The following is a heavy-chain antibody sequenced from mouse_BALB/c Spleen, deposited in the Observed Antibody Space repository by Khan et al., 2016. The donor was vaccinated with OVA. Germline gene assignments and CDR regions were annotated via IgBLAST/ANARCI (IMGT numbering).Heavy chain of an antibody. CDR1: GFSLTNYG. CDR3: ARQPYYHYYVMDY. Sequence: VQLQESGPGLVAPSQSLSITCTISGFSLTNYGVHWVRLPPGKGLEWLVVIWSDGSTTYNSALKSRLSISKDNSKSQVFLKMNSLQTDDTAMYYCARQPYYHYYVMDYWGQGTSVTVSS. CDR2: IWSDGST. J-gene: IGHJ4*01. D-gene: IGHD2-10*01. V-gene: IGHV2-6-1*01.